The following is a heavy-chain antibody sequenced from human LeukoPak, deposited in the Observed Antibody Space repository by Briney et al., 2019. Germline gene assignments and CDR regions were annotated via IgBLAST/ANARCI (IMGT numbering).Heavy chain of an antibody. Sequence: SGPVLVKPTETLTLTCTVSGFSLSNARMGVSWIRQPPGKALEWLAHIFSNDEKSYSTSLKSRLTISKDTSKSQVVLTMTNMDPVDTATYYCARTSYCSSTSCYDNWFDPWGQGTLVTVSS. CDR1: GFSLSNARMG. V-gene: IGHV2-26*01. CDR3: ARTSYCSSTSCYDNWFDP. J-gene: IGHJ5*02. CDR2: IFSNDEK. D-gene: IGHD2-2*01.